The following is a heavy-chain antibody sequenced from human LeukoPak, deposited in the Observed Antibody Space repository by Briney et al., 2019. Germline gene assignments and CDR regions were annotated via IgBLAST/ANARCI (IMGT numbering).Heavy chain of an antibody. CDR2: IIPILGIA. Sequence: GASVTVSCKASGGTFSSYAISWVRQAPGQGLEWMGRIIPILGIANYAQKFQGRVTITADKSTSTAYMELSSLRSEDTAVYYCAREERYCSGGSCYPHGMDVWGQGTTVTVSS. J-gene: IGHJ6*02. CDR1: GGTFSSYA. V-gene: IGHV1-69*04. CDR3: AREERYCSGGSCYPHGMDV. D-gene: IGHD2-15*01.